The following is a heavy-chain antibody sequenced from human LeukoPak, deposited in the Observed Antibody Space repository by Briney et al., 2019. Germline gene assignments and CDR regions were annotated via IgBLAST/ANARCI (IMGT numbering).Heavy chain of an antibody. Sequence: SETLSLTCAVYGGSFSGYYWSWIPQPPGKGLEWIGEINHSGTTNYNPSLKSRVTISVDTSKNQFSLKLSSVTAADTAVYYCARGPSLDVWGKGTTVTVSS. J-gene: IGHJ6*04. CDR3: ARGPSLDV. CDR1: GGSFSGYY. CDR2: INHSGTT. V-gene: IGHV4-34*01. D-gene: IGHD2-2*01.